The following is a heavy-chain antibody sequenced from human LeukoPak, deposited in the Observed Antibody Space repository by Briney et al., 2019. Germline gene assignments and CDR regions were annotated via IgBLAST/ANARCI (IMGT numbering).Heavy chain of an antibody. Sequence: PGGSLRLSCAASGFNVSSNYMSWVRRAPGKGLEWVSVIYSSGDTYYADSVKGRFTISRDNSKNMLYLQMNGLRAEDTAVYYCARVIYGSGTYYKGWFDPWGQGTLVTVSS. V-gene: IGHV3-53*01. J-gene: IGHJ5*02. D-gene: IGHD3-10*01. CDR3: ARVIYGSGTYYKGWFDP. CDR2: IYSSGDT. CDR1: GFNVSSNY.